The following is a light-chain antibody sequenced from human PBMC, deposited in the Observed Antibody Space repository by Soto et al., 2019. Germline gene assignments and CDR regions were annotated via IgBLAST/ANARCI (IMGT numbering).Light chain of an antibody. J-gene: IGLJ2*01. CDR1: SSNIGANT. Sequence: QSALTQPPSASGTPGQRVTISCSGSSSNIGANTVNWYQQLPGTAPKLLIYSNNQRPSGVPDRFSGSKSGTSASLAISGPQSEDETDYYCATWDDRLNRVVFGGGTQLTVL. CDR2: SNN. V-gene: IGLV1-44*01. CDR3: ATWDDRLNRVV.